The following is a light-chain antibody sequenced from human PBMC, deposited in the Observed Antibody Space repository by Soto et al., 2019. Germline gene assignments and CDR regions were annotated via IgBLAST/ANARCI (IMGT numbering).Light chain of an antibody. CDR3: QQRSNWPPYT. CDR2: DAS. Sequence: EIVLTQSPATLSLSPGERATLSCRASQSVSSYLAWYQQKPGQAPRLLIYDASNRATGIPARFSGSGSGTDVTLTISSLEPEDFAVYYCQQRSNWPPYTFGQGIKLEIK. CDR1: QSVSSY. J-gene: IGKJ2*01. V-gene: IGKV3-11*01.